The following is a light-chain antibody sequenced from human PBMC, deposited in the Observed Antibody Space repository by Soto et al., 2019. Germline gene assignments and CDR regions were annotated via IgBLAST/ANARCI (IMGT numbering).Light chain of an antibody. J-gene: IGLJ1*01. CDR3: SSYAGSSNV. CDR1: SSDVGGYNY. Sequence: LTRPPSASGSPGQSVAISCTGTSSDVGGYNYVSWYQQHPGKAPKLMIYEVNKRPSGVPDRFSGSKSGNTASLTVSGLQAEDEADYYCSSYAGSSNVFGTGTRSPS. CDR2: EVN. V-gene: IGLV2-8*01.